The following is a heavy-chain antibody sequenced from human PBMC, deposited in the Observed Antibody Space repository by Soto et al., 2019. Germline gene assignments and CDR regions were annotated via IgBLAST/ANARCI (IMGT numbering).Heavy chain of an antibody. CDR1: GFTFDDYA. V-gene: IGHV3-9*01. Sequence: EVQLVESGGGLVQPGRSLRLSCAASGFTFDDYAMHWVRQAPGKGLEWVSGISWNSGSIGYADSVKGRFTISRDNAKNSLYLQMNSLRAEDTALYYCAKDREQWLVRYYFDYWGQGTLVTVSS. CDR2: ISWNSGSI. CDR3: AKDREQWLVRYYFDY. D-gene: IGHD6-19*01. J-gene: IGHJ4*02.